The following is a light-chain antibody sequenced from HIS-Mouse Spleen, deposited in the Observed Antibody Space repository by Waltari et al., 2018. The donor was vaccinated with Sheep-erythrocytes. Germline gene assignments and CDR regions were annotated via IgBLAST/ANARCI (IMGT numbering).Light chain of an antibody. V-gene: IGKV1-33*01. CDR1: QDISNY. CDR2: DAS. J-gene: IGKJ4*01. Sequence: DIQMTQSPSSLSASVGDRVTITCQASQDISNYLNWYQQKPGKAPKCLNYDASNLETGVPSRFSGSGSGTDFTFTISSLQPEDIATYYCQQYDNLPPLTFGGGTKVEIK. CDR3: QQYDNLPPLT.